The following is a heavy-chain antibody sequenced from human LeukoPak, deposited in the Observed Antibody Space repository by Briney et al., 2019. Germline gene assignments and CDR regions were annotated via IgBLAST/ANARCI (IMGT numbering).Heavy chain of an antibody. D-gene: IGHD1-26*01. CDR2: IRTSSSAT. J-gene: IGHJ3*02. CDR3: ARGRVGALLHALDI. V-gene: IGHV3-23*01. CDR1: GFTFGSYA. Sequence: GGSLRLSCAGSGFTFGSYAINWVRQAPGKGLEWVSAIRTSSSATYYADSVKGRSATSRDDSRSTVFLQMNSLRAEDTAVYYCARGRVGALLHALDIWGQGTLVAVSS.